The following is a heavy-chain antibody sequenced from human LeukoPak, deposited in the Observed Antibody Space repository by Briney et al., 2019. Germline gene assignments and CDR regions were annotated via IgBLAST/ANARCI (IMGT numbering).Heavy chain of an antibody. CDR2: IWFDGSNE. J-gene: IGHJ4*02. CDR3: ARERARAAAIDY. Sequence: GGSLRLSCTASGFNFSYYAMHWVRQAPGKGLAWVALIWFDGSNEYYADSVKGRFTISRDNSKNTLYLQMNSLRAEDTAVYYCARERARAAAIDYWGQGTLVTVSS. CDR1: GFNFSYYA. V-gene: IGHV3-33*01. D-gene: IGHD6-13*01.